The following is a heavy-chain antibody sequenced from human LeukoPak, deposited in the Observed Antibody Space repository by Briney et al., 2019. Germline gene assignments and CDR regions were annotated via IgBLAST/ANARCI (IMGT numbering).Heavy chain of an antibody. CDR2: IYTSGST. Sequence: PSETLSLTCTVSGDSISSGSYYWSWIRQPAGKGLEWIGHIYTSGSTNYNPSLKSRVTISVDTSKNQFSLKLSSVTAADTAVYYCAANSADYNTLGSSYKVWGQGTLVTVSS. V-gene: IGHV4-61*09. D-gene: IGHD3-10*01. CDR1: GDSISSGSYY. CDR3: AANSADYNTLGSSYKV. J-gene: IGHJ4*02.